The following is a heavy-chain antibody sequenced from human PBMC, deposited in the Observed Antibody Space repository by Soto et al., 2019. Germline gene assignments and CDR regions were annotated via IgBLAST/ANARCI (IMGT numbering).Heavy chain of an antibody. J-gene: IGHJ6*02. Sequence: SETLSLTCTVSGGSVSTGMKYWGWVRQPPGKALEFIGYMYKTGETLLNSSLKSRVTLSMETSKNQFSLTLSAVTAADTAVYFCMKAHESGDFLGMSVWGPGTTVTVSS. CDR1: GGSVSTGMKY. CDR2: MYKTGET. V-gene: IGHV4-61*01. CDR3: MKAHESGDFLGMSV. D-gene: IGHD3-10*01.